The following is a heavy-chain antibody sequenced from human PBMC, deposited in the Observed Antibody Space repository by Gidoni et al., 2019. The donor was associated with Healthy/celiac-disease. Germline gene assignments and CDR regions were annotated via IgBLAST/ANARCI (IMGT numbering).Heavy chain of an antibody. V-gene: IGHV3-30*01. CDR1: GFTFSSYA. CDR3: ARDLHELRYFDWLLGY. J-gene: IGHJ4*02. D-gene: IGHD3-9*01. Sequence: QVQLVESGGGVVQPGRSLRLSCAASGFTFSSYAMHWVRQAPGKGLEWVAVISYDGSNKYYADSVKGRFTISRDNSKNTLYLQMNSLRAEDTAVYYCARDLHELRYFDWLLGYWGQGTLVTVSS. CDR2: ISYDGSNK.